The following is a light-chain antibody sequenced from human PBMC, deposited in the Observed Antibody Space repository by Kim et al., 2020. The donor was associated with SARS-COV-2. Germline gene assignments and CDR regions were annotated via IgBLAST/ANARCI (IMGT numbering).Light chain of an antibody. J-gene: IGKJ1*01. CDR1: QTINNK. Sequence: SPGERATTYCRASQTINNKLVWYQHKPGQAPRLLIYDATTRATGVPARFIGSGSETDFTLTISSLQSEDFAVYYCQQSNDWPPLTFGQGTKVDIK. CDR3: QQSNDWPPLT. V-gene: IGKV3-15*01. CDR2: DAT.